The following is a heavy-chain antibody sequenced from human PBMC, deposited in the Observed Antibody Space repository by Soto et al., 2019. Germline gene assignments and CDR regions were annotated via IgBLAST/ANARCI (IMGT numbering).Heavy chain of an antibody. CDR2: INHSGST. D-gene: IGHD2-2*01. V-gene: IGHV4-34*01. Sequence: SETLSLTCAVYGGSFSGYYWSWIRQPPGKGLEWIGEINHSGSTNYNPSLKSRVTISVDTSKNQFSLKLSSVTAADTALYYCARGRDCSSTSCSAGLDYWGQGTLVTVSS. J-gene: IGHJ4*02. CDR1: GGSFSGYY. CDR3: ARGRDCSSTSCSAGLDY.